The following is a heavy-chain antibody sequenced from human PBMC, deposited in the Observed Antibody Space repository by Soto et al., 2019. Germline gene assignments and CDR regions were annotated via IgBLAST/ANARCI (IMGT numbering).Heavy chain of an antibody. J-gene: IGHJ4*02. Sequence: QITLKESGPTLVKPTQTLTLTCTFSGFSLSTSGVGVGWIRQPPGKALEWLALIYWDDDKRYSPSLKSRLTITKDTSKNHVVLTMTNMDPVDTATYYCAHSYYYDSSGYYYGGLDFDYWGQGTLVTVSS. CDR3: AHSYYYDSSGYYYGGLDFDY. CDR2: IYWDDDK. CDR1: GFSLSTSGVG. V-gene: IGHV2-5*02. D-gene: IGHD3-22*01.